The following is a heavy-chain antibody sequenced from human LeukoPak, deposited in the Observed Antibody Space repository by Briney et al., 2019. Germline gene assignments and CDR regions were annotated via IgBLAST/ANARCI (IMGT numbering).Heavy chain of an antibody. J-gene: IGHJ3*02. CDR1: GFTFSNYW. CDR2: IKEDGSET. CDR3: ARGASRAFDI. Sequence: GGSLRLSCAVSGFTFSNYWMKWVRQAPGKGLEGVADIKEDGSETYYVDSVKGRFTGSRDNAKNSLYLQMNSLRVEDTAVYYCARGASRAFDIWGQGTMVTVSS. V-gene: IGHV3-7*01.